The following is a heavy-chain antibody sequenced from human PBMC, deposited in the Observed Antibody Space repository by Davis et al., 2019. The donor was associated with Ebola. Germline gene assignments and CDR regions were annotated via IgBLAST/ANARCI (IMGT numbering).Heavy chain of an antibody. CDR3: ASTTAVAGTNSYYYGMDV. V-gene: IGHV3-21*01. Sequence: GESLKISCAASGFTFSSYSMNWVRQAPGKGLEWVSAISGSGGSTYYADSVKGRFTISRDNAKNSLYLQMNSLRAEDTAVYYCASTTAVAGTNSYYYGMDVWGQGTTVTVSS. CDR1: GFTFSSYS. J-gene: IGHJ6*02. D-gene: IGHD6-19*01. CDR2: ISGSGGST.